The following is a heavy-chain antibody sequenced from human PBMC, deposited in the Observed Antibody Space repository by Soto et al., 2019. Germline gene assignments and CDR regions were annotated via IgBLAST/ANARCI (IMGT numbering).Heavy chain of an antibody. D-gene: IGHD6-19*01. Sequence: GSLRLSCAASGFTFSSCAMTWVRQAPGMGLQWVSAISDSGGSTYYADSVRGRFTISRDNSKNTLYLQLNSLGAEDTAVYYCAKDKPAAGSQWLVPIWGRGTLVTVSS. CDR3: AKDKPAAGSQWLVPI. CDR1: GFTFSSCA. CDR2: ISDSGGST. J-gene: IGHJ4*02. V-gene: IGHV3-23*01.